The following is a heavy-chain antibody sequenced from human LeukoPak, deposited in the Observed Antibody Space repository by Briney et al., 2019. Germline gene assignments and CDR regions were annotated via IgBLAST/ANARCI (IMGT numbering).Heavy chain of an antibody. J-gene: IGHJ4*02. CDR2: IWYDGSNK. Sequence: GGSLRLSCAASGXMFSSSGMHWVRQAPGKGLEWVAVIWYDGSNKYSADSVKGRFTISRDNSKNTLYLQMNSLRAEDTAVYYCARDGGTSHFDYWGQGTLVSVSS. CDR1: GXMFSSSG. D-gene: IGHD4-23*01. CDR3: ARDGGTSHFDY. V-gene: IGHV3-33*01.